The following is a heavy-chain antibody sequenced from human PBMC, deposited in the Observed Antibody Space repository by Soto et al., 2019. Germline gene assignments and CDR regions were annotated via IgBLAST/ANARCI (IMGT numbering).Heavy chain of an antibody. CDR3: ARYSVVVTATYAFDI. CDR2: ISYDGSNK. D-gene: IGHD2-21*02. J-gene: IGHJ3*02. Sequence: GSLRLSCAASGFTFSSYGMHWDRQAPGKGLEWVAVISYDGSNKYYADSVKGRFTISRDNSKNTLYLQMNSLRAEDTAVYYCARYSVVVTATYAFDIWGQGTMVTVAS. CDR1: GFTFSSYG. V-gene: IGHV3-30*03.